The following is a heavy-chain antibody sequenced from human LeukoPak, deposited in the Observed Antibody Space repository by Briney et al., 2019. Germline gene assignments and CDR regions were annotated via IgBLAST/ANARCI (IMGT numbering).Heavy chain of an antibody. V-gene: IGHV3-7*03. CDR2: IHQHGSKE. CDR1: GFNFRAYW. J-gene: IGHJ4*02. Sequence: GGSLRLSCTTSGFNFRAYWMGWVRQAPGKGLEWVANIHQHGSKEDYLDSVKGRFTISRDNAKSSIYLQMNSLRAEDTAIYYCAAESERWLLRSWGQGTLVTVSS. CDR3: AAESERWLLRS. D-gene: IGHD6-19*01.